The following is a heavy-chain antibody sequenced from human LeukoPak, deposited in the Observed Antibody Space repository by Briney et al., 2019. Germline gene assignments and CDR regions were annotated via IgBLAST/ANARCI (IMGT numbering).Heavy chain of an antibody. CDR3: ARIFLTGYYPTNNDAFDI. J-gene: IGHJ3*02. Sequence: EASVKVSCKASGGTFSSYAISWVRQAPGQGLEWMGRIIPILGIANYAQKFQGRVTITADKSTSTAYMELSSLRSEDTAVYYCARIFLTGYYPTNNDAFDIWGQGTMVTVSS. V-gene: IGHV1-69*04. CDR2: IIPILGIA. D-gene: IGHD3-9*01. CDR1: GGTFSSYA.